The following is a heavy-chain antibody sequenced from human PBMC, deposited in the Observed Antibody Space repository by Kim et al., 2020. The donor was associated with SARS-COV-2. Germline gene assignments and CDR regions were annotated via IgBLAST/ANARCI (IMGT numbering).Heavy chain of an antibody. D-gene: IGHD2-8*01. Sequence: GGSLRLSCAASGFTFSNYAMNWVRQAPGKGLEWVSAISVGTGSTYYADSVKGRFTISRDNSKSTLSLQMSSLRAEDTAVYYCATAVSQTYYYGMDVWGQGPTVPVSS. J-gene: IGHJ6*02. CDR2: ISVGTGST. V-gene: IGHV3-23*01. CDR1: GFTFSNYA. CDR3: ATAVSQTYYYGMDV.